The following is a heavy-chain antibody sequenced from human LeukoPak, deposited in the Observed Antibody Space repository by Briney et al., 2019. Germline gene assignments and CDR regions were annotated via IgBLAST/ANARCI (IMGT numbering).Heavy chain of an antibody. V-gene: IGHV4-61*02. J-gene: IGHJ5*02. CDR1: VGSLSSGRTC. CDR3: ARVDGSCSGGSCPSGNWFDP. CDR2: VYMFGGST. Sequence: SQTLSLTCTLPVGSLSSGRTCCGWTSHPAGEGLGWGGCVYMFGGSTNYNPSLKSRVTISVDTSKNQFSLKLTSVTAADTAVYYCARVDGSCSGGSCPSGNWFDPWGQGTLVTVSS. D-gene: IGHD2-15*01.